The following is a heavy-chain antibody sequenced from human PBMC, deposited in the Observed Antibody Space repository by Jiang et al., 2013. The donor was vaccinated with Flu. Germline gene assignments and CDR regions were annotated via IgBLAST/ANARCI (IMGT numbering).Heavy chain of an antibody. Sequence: PGLVKPSETLSLTCTVSGGSISSSSYYWGWIRRPPGKGLEWIGSIYYSGSTYYNPSLKSRVTISVDTSKNQFSLKLSSVTAADTAVYYCARHEHDYGGDYYFDYWGQGTLVTVSS. D-gene: IGHD4-23*01. CDR3: ARHEHDYGGDYYFDY. CDR1: GGSISSSSYY. CDR2: IYYSGST. J-gene: IGHJ4*02. V-gene: IGHV4-39*01.